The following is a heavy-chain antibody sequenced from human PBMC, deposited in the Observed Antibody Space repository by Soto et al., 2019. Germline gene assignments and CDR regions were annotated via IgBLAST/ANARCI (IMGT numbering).Heavy chain of an antibody. CDR3: ARDLGYLGLWYFDL. Sequence: PSETLSLTCTVSGGSISSNYSSWIRQSPGKGLEWLGYIYYTGSTNYNPSLKSRVTISVDTSKSQFSLKLTSVTAADTGVYYCARDLGYLGLWYFDLWGRGTLVTVSS. CDR1: GGSISSNY. J-gene: IGHJ2*01. V-gene: IGHV4-59*01. D-gene: IGHD5-12*01. CDR2: IYYTGST.